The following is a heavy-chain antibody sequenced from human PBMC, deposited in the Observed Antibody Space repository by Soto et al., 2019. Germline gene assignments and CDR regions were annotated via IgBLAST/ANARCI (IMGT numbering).Heavy chain of an antibody. CDR2: IKQDGSEQ. Sequence: DVQLVEYGGGLVQPGGSLNLSCAASGFTFSSYLMTWVRQAPRKGLEWVSNIKQDGSEQYYLDSVKGRFNISRDNANNAPNLQRIYLKAEETGVYYCERDGSPYCENWFAAWGQGTLFSVSS. V-gene: IGHV3-7*01. CDR1: GFTFSSYL. D-gene: IGHD1-26*01. J-gene: IGHJ5*02. CDR3: ERDGSPYCENWFAA.